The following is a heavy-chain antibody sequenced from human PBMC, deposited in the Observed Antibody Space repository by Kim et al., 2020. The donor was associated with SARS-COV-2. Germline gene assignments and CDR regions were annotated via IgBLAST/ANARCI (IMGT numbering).Heavy chain of an antibody. CDR1: GGSISSYY. Sequence: SETLSLTCSVSGGSISSYYWSWIRQPPGKGLEWIGYIYYSGSTNYNPSLKSRVTISVDTSKNQFSLRLSSVTAADTAVYYCARRWGYYDSSAYGNWFDPWGLGTLVTVSS. CDR3: ARRWGYYDSSAYGNWFDP. J-gene: IGHJ5*02. CDR2: IYYSGST. V-gene: IGHV4-59*08. D-gene: IGHD3-22*01.